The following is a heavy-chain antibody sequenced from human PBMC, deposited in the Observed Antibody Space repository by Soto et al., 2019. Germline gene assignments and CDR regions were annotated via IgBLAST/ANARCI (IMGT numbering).Heavy chain of an antibody. CDR3: ATVDGDCSGGSCYVWFDP. J-gene: IGHJ5*02. Sequence: ASVKVSCKVSGYTLTELSMHWVRQAPGKGLEWMGGFDPEDGETIYAQKFQGRVTMTEDTSTDTAYMELSSLRSEDTAVYYCATVDGDCSGGSCYVWFDPWGQGTLVTVSS. V-gene: IGHV1-24*01. CDR1: GYTLTELS. CDR2: FDPEDGET. D-gene: IGHD2-15*01.